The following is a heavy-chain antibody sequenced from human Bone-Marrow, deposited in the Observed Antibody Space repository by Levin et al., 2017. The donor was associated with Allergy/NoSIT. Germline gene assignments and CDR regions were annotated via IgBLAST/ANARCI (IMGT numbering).Heavy chain of an antibody. CDR3: ARVMYYADSSGYSDY. CDR2: ISSNGDSI. CDR1: GFIFSDYY. V-gene: IGHV3-11*01. Sequence: KAGGSLRLSCTASGFIFSDYYMNWVRQAPGKGLEWLSYISSNGDSIQYADSLKGRFTISRDNVKNSLYLQLNSLRAEDTAVYYCARVMYYADSSGYSDYWGQGTLVTVFS. J-gene: IGHJ4*02. D-gene: IGHD3-22*01.